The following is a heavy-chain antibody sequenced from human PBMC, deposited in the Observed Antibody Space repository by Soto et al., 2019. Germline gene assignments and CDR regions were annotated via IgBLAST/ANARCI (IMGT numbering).Heavy chain of an antibody. D-gene: IGHD6-19*01. CDR1: GFNFSSYA. Sequence: GGSLRLSCAASGFNFSSYAMSWVRQAPGKGLEWVSAISGSGGSTYYADYVKGRFTNSRDNSKNTLYLQMNSLRAEDTAVYYCAKARERYSSGWSEWFDPWGQGTLVTVSS. J-gene: IGHJ5*02. V-gene: IGHV3-23*01. CDR3: AKARERYSSGWSEWFDP. CDR2: ISGSGGST.